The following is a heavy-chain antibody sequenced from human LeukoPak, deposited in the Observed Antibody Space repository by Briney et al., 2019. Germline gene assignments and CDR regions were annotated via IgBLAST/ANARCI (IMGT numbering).Heavy chain of an antibody. J-gene: IGHJ5*02. D-gene: IGHD3-10*01. V-gene: IGHV1-18*01. CDR2: ISAYNGNT. CDR1: GYTFTGYG. Sequence: GASVKVSCKASGYTFTGYGISWVRQAPGQGLEWMGWISAYNGNTNYAQKLQGRVTMTTDTSTSTAYMELRSLRSDDTAVYYCARAGLWFGELLTRGWFDPWGQGTLVTVSS. CDR3: ARAGLWFGELLTRGWFDP.